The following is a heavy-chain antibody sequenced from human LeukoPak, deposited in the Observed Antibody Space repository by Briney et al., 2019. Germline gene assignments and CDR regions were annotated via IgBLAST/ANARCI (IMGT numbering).Heavy chain of an antibody. V-gene: IGHV3-49*04. CDR2: IRSKAYGGTT. Sequence: PGGSLRLSCTASGFTFGDYAMSWVRQAPGKGLEWVGFIRSKAYGGTTEYAASVKGRFTISRDDSKSIAYLQMNSLKTEDTAVYYCTRDNILTGYYASDYWGQGTLVTVSS. D-gene: IGHD3-9*01. J-gene: IGHJ4*02. CDR1: GFTFGDYA. CDR3: TRDNILTGYYASDY.